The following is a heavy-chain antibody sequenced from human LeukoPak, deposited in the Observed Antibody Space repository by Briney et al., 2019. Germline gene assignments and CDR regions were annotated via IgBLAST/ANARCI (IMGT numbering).Heavy chain of an antibody. D-gene: IGHD4-17*01. J-gene: IGHJ4*02. CDR3: ARGIDYGDLFDY. Sequence: SETLSFTCAVYGGSFSGYYWSWIRQPPGKGLEWIGEINHSGSTNYNPSLKSRVTISVDTSKNQFSLKLSSVTAADTAVYYCARGIDYGDLFDYWGQGTLVTVSS. CDR2: INHSGST. CDR1: GGSFSGYY. V-gene: IGHV4-34*01.